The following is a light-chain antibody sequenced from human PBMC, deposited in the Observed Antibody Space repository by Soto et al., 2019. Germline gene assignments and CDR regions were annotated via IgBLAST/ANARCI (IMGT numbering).Light chain of an antibody. Sequence: VLTQPPSVSAAPGQRVTISCSGTDSNIGKNYVSWYQQFPGTVPKVLIYDNNNRPSGIPDRFSGSKSGTSATLGITGLQTGDEADYYCGTWDSSLSAVVFGAGTKVTVL. CDR2: DNN. CDR1: DSNIGKNY. J-gene: IGLJ1*01. V-gene: IGLV1-51*01. CDR3: GTWDSSLSAVV.